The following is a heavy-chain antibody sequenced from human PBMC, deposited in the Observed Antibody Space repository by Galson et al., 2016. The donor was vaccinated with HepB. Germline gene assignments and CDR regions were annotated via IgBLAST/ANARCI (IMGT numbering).Heavy chain of an antibody. CDR1: GYTFISYY. CDR3: ARDPDGSGSYYNQGEFDY. CDR2: INPSGGST. J-gene: IGHJ4*02. V-gene: IGHV1-46*01. Sequence: SVKVSCKASGYTFISYYMHWVRQAPGQGLEWMGIINPSGGSTSYAQKFQGRVTMTKDTSTSTVYMELSSLRSEDTAVYYCARDPDGSGSYYNQGEFDYWGQGTLVTVSS. D-gene: IGHD3-10*01.